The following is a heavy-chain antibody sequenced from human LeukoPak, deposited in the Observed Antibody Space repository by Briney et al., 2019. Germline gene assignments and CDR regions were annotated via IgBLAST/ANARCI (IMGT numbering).Heavy chain of an antibody. Sequence: GGSLRLSCTTSGFNFRAYWMSWVRQAPGKGLEWVANIKQDGSEKYYVDSVKGRFTISRDNAKNSLYLQMNSLRAEDTAVYYCARDRPYFDFWSGYYTLDYWGQGTLVTVSS. J-gene: IGHJ4*02. V-gene: IGHV3-7*01. D-gene: IGHD3-3*01. CDR1: GFNFRAYW. CDR3: ARDRPYFDFWSGYYTLDY. CDR2: IKQDGSEK.